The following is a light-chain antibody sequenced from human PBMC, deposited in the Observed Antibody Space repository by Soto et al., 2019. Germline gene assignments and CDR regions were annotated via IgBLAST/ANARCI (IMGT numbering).Light chain of an antibody. J-gene: IGKJ4*01. V-gene: IGKV3-15*01. Sequence: EIVMTQSPATLSVSPGERATLSCRASQSISSNLAWYQQKPGQAPRLLIYDASNRATGIPARFRGSGSGTDFTLTISSLQSEDFAVYYCHQYNNWPPEVTFGEGPRWIS. CDR1: QSISSN. CDR2: DAS. CDR3: HQYNNWPPEVT.